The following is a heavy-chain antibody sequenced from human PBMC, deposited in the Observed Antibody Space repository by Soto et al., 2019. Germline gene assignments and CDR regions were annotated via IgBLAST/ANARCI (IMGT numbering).Heavy chain of an antibody. D-gene: IGHD3-22*01. Sequence: ASVKVSCKASGYTFTSYGISWVRQAPGQGLEWMGWISAYNGNTNYAQKLQGRVTMTTDTSTSTAYMELRSLRSDDTAVYYCARTRTYYYDSSGYADLDYWGQGTLVTVSS. CDR2: ISAYNGNT. V-gene: IGHV1-18*01. CDR3: ARTRTYYYDSSGYADLDY. J-gene: IGHJ4*02. CDR1: GYTFTSYG.